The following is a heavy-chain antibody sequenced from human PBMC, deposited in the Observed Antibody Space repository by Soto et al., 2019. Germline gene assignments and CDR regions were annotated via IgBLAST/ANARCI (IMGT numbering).Heavy chain of an antibody. V-gene: IGHV1-18*01. CDR1: GYTFTSYG. CDR2: ISAYNGNT. D-gene: IGHD2-2*01. CDR3: ARGGDCSSTSCYPQDWYDP. Sequence: GASVKVSCKASGYTFTSYGISWVRQAPGQGLDWMGWISAYNGNTNYAQKLQGRVTMTTDTSTSTAYMELRSLRSDDTAVYYCARGGDCSSTSCYPQDWYDPWSQGTLVTVSS. J-gene: IGHJ5*02.